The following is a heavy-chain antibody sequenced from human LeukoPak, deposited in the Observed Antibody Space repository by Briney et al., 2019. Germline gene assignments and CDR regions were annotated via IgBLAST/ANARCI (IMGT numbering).Heavy chain of an antibody. CDR2: IIPIFGTA. CDR3: ARDGYSYGYSGFDY. D-gene: IGHD5-18*01. CDR1: GGTFSSYA. V-gene: IGHV1-69*13. J-gene: IGHJ4*02. Sequence: ASVKVSCKASGGTFSSYAISWVRQAPGQGLEWMGGIIPIFGTANYAQKFQGRVTITADEPTSTAYMELSSLRSEDTAVYYCARDGYSYGYSGFDYWGQGTLVTVSS.